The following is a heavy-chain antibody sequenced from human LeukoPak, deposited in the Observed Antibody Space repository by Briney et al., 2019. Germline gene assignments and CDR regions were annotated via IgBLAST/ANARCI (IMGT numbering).Heavy chain of an antibody. J-gene: IGHJ4*02. CDR2: MYYNGST. CDR3: ARHPTGYLKIDY. CDR1: GGSISSYY. V-gene: IGHV4-59*08. D-gene: IGHD5-18*01. Sequence: SETLSLTCTVSGGSISSYYWSWIRQPPGKGLERIGYMYYNGSTKYNPSLKSRVTISIDTSKNQFSLKLSSVTAADTAVYYCARHPTGYLKIDYWGQGILVAVSS.